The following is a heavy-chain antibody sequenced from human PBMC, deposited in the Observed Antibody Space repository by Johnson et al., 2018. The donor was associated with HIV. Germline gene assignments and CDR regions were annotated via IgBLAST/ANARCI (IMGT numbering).Heavy chain of an antibody. CDR3: ARARDSWSSSWLSRDNAFDI. D-gene: IGHD6-13*01. J-gene: IGHJ3*02. Sequence: VQLVESGGGVVQPGGSLRLSCAASGFTFSSYDMHWVRQATGKGLEWVSAIGTAGDTYYPGSVKGRFTISRENAKNSLYLQMNSLRAGDTAVYYCARARDSWSSSWLSRDNAFDIWGQGTMVTVSS. V-gene: IGHV3-13*01. CDR2: IGTAGDT. CDR1: GFTFSSYD.